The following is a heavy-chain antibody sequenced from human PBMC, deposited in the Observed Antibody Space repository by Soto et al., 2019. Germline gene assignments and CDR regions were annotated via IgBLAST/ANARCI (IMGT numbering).Heavy chain of an antibody. CDR1: GFTFSSYA. Sequence: EVQLLESGGGLVQPGGSLRLSCAASGFTFSSYAMSWVRQAPGKGLEWVSAISGSGGSTYYADSVKGRFTISRDNSKNTLYLQMNSLRAEDTAVNYCAKDRALYYDFWSGYYGMKHNGRIDYWGQGTLVTVSS. CDR2: ISGSGGST. D-gene: IGHD3-3*01. V-gene: IGHV3-23*01. CDR3: AKDRALYYDFWSGYYGMKHNGRIDY. J-gene: IGHJ4*02.